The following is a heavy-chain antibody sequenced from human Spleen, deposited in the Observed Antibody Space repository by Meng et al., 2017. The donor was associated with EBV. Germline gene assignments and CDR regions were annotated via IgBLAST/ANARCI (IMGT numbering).Heavy chain of an antibody. CDR1: GGSIRSVNW. CDR2: FFHSGNT. Sequence: QVPLEWSGPGLVKPSGTLSLTCAVSGGSIRSVNWWSWVRQPPGKGLEWIADFFHSGNTNYNASLKSRVSISVDKSKNQFSLDLTSVTAADTAVYYCAAVLASTGTKWGQGTLVTVSS. D-gene: IGHD1-7*01. J-gene: IGHJ4*02. V-gene: IGHV4-4*02. CDR3: AAVLASTGTK.